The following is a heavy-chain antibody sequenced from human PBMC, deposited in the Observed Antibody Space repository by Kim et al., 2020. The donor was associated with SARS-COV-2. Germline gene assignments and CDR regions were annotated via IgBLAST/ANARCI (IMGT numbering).Heavy chain of an antibody. D-gene: IGHD2-15*01. CDR2: IYYSGST. CDR1: GGSVSSGSYY. Sequence: SETLSLTCTVSGGSVSSGSYYWSWIRQPPGKGLEWLGYIYYSGSTNYNPSLKSRDTMSVDTSKNQFSLKLSIVTAAGTAVYYWARGRGDIVVVVAATPPSFGYCGDGALVTVSP. CDR3: ARGRGDIVVVVAATPPSFGY. J-gene: IGHJ4*03. V-gene: IGHV4-61*01.